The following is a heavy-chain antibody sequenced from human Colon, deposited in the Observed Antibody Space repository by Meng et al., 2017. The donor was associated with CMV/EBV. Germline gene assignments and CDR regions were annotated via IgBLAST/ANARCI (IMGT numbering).Heavy chain of an antibody. CDR1: GFSVSTNY. CDR3: ARDNSRVQGNIPILVVPRGFDL. J-gene: IGHJ4*02. Sequence: GGSLRLSCAASGFSVSTNYMSWVRQAPGKGLEWVSVLYSGGETSYADAVKGRFTISRDNAGNSLYLQMNSLSAEDTAVYYCARDNSRVQGNIPILVVPRGFDLWGQGTLVTVSS. V-gene: IGHV3-53*01. D-gene: IGHD3-22*01. CDR2: LYSGGET.